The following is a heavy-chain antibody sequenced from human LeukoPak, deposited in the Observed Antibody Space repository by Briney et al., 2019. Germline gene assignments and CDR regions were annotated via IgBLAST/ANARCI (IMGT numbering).Heavy chain of an antibody. CDR2: TWYDGSNK. J-gene: IGHJ4*02. Sequence: GSLRLSCAASGFRFNNYGIHWVRQAPGKGLEWVAVTWYDGSNKYYADSVRDRFTVSRDNSKNTVYLQMNSLRVEDTAVYYCVKDEVYLDSGGYPTPDTTLDYWGQGTLVTVSS. V-gene: IGHV3-33*06. CDR1: GFRFNNYG. D-gene: IGHD3-22*01. CDR3: VKDEVYLDSGGYPTPDTTLDY.